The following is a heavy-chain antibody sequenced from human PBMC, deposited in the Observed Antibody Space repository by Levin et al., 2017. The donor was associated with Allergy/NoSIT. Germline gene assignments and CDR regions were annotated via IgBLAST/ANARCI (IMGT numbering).Heavy chain of an antibody. CDR3: VRHSNGLGRNDD. V-gene: IGHV4-39*01. CDR1: GGSISSACCN. CDR2: VYYTGIT. Sequence: KPSETLSLTCTVSGGSISSACCNWGWIRQPPGKGLEWIGAVYYTGITYYNPSLRSRVTVSVDTSKNQFSLKLNSVTAADTAVYYCVRHSNGLGRNDDWGQGTLVTVSP. D-gene: IGHD6-19*01. J-gene: IGHJ4*02.